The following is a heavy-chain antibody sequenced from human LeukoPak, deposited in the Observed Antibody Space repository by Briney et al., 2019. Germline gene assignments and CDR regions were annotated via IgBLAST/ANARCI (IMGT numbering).Heavy chain of an antibody. CDR1: GFTFSSYA. CDR3: AKSYYDSSGYKQRYEYYFDY. V-gene: IGHV3-23*01. D-gene: IGHD3-22*01. CDR2: ISGSGGST. Sequence: GGSLRLSCAASGFTFSSYAMSWVRQAPGKGLEWVSAISGSGGSTYYADSVKGRFTISRDNSRNTLYLQMNSLRAEDTAVYYCAKSYYDSSGYKQRYEYYFDYWGQGTLVTVSS. J-gene: IGHJ4*02.